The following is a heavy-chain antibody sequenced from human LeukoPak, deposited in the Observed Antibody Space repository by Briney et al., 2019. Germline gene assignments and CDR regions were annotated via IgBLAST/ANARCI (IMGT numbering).Heavy chain of an antibody. D-gene: IGHD3-3*01. CDR3: AKSHAPITIFGVVAVDY. Sequence: PGGSLRLSCAASGFTFSSYWMSWVRQAPGKGLEWVSAISGSGGSTYYADSVKGRFTISRDNSKNTLYPQMNSLRAEDTAVYYCAKSHAPITIFGVVAVDYWGQGTLVTVSS. CDR2: ISGSGGST. CDR1: GFTFSSYW. V-gene: IGHV3-23*01. J-gene: IGHJ4*02.